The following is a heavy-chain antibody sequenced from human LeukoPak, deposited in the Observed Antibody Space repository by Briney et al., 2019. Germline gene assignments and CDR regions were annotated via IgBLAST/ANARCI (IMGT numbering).Heavy chain of an antibody. D-gene: IGHD6-13*01. Sequence: PSETLSLTCAVSGGSISSSNWWSWVRQPPGKGLEWIGEIYHSGSTNYNPSLKSRVTISVDKSKNQFSLKLSSVTAADTAVYYCARRIAAAFHWFDPWGQGTLVTVSS. CDR1: GGSISSSNW. CDR2: IYHSGST. CDR3: ARRIAAAFHWFDP. V-gene: IGHV4-4*02. J-gene: IGHJ5*02.